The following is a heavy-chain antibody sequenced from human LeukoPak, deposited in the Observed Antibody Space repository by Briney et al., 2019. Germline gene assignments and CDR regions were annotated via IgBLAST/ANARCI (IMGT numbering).Heavy chain of an antibody. V-gene: IGHV3-30*02. D-gene: IGHD3-22*01. J-gene: IGHJ4*02. CDR1: GFTFSSYG. Sequence: GGSLRLSCAASGFTFSSYGMHWVRQAPGKGLEWVAFIRYDGSNKYYADSVKGRFTISRDNAKNSLYLQMNSLRAEDTAVYYCARDGADYYDSSGYYKEIYWGQGTLVTVSS. CDR2: IRYDGSNK. CDR3: ARDGADYYDSSGYYKEIY.